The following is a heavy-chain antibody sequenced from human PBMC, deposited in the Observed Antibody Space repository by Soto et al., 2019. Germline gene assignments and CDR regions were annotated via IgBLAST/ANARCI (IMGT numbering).Heavy chain of an antibody. D-gene: IGHD3-16*01. CDR3: ARHGGTPDLYFAY. Sequence: GGSLRLSCAASGFTFSSYAMSWVRQAPGKGLEWVSAINWIGGSTNYADSMKGRFTISRDNAKNSLYLQMSSLRAEDTALYYCARHGGTPDLYFAYWGQGTPVTVSS. V-gene: IGHV3-20*04. CDR1: GFTFSSYA. CDR2: INWIGGST. J-gene: IGHJ4*02.